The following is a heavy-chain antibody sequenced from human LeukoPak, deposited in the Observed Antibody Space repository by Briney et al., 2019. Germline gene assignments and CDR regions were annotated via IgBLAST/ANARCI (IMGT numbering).Heavy chain of an antibody. D-gene: IGHD2-15*01. J-gene: IGHJ5*02. CDR3: ARGRGYCSGGICTKRDWFDP. CDR1: GFTFSNAW. V-gene: IGHV4-34*01. CDR2: INHSGST. Sequence: PGGSLRLSCAASGFTFSNAWMSWVRQAPGKGLEWVGEINHSGSTNYNPSLKSRVTISIDTSKNQFSLKLSSVTAADTAVYYCARGRGYCSGGICTKRDWFDPWGQGTLVTVSS.